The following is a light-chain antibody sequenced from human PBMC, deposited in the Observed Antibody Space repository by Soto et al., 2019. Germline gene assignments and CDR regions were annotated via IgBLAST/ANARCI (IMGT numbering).Light chain of an antibody. Sequence: QSALTQPPSASGSPGQSVTISCTGTSSDIGGYNFVSWYQQHPGKAPKLMIDDVNKRPSGVPDRFSGSKSGNTASLTVSGLQAEDEADYYCSSYADTNNLVFGGGTKVTV. CDR1: SSDIGGYNF. V-gene: IGLV2-8*01. CDR3: SSYADTNNLV. J-gene: IGLJ2*01. CDR2: DVN.